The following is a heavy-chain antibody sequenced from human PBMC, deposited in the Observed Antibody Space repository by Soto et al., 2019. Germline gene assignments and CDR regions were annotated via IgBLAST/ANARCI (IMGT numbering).Heavy chain of an antibody. V-gene: IGHV3-11*01. CDR2: ISSSGSTI. D-gene: IGHD4-17*01. CDR1: GFTFRTSK. Sequence: QVQLVESGGGLVKPGGSLRLSCAASGFTFRTSKMSWIRQAPGKGLEWVSYISSSGSTIYYADSVKGRFTISRDNAKNSLYLQMNSLRAEDTAVYYCARDQLYGDHRDWFDPWGQGTLVTVSS. CDR3: ARDQLYGDHRDWFDP. J-gene: IGHJ5*02.